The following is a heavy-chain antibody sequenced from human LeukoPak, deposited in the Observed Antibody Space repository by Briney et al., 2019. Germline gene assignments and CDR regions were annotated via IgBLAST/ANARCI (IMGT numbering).Heavy chain of an antibody. Sequence: SETLSLTCTVSGGSISSYYWSWIRQPPGKGLEWIGYIYYSGSTNYNPSLKSRVTISVDTSKNQFSLKLSSVTAADTAVYYCARDGPISNFGEDYYDSSGYNRYWYFDLWGRGTLVTVSS. CDR3: ARDGPISNFGEDYYDSSGYNRYWYFDL. CDR1: GGSISSYY. D-gene: IGHD3-22*01. CDR2: IYYSGST. V-gene: IGHV4-59*01. J-gene: IGHJ2*01.